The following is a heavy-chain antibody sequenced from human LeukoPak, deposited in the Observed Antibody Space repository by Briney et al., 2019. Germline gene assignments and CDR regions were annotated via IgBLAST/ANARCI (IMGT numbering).Heavy chain of an antibody. Sequence: SETLSLTCTVSGGSISNYYWTWTRQPPGKGLEWIGYIYYTGSTNYNPSLKSRVTISVDTSKNQFSLKLSSVTAADTAVYYCARAYDWNYVADYWGQGTLSPSPQ. V-gene: IGHV4-59*08. CDR3: ARAYDWNYVADY. D-gene: IGHD1-7*01. J-gene: IGHJ4*02. CDR1: GGSISNYY. CDR2: IYYTGST.